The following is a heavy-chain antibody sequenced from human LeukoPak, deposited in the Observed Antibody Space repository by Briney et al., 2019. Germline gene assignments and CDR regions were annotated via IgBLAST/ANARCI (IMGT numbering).Heavy chain of an antibody. CDR3: ARGHWGLDY. CDR1: GFTFSSYV. D-gene: IGHD7-27*01. J-gene: IGHJ4*02. V-gene: IGHV3-30*04. CDR2: ISYDGSNE. Sequence: GGSLRLSCAASGFTFSSYVMHWVRQAPGKGLEWVAIISYDGSNEYYADSVKGRFTISRDNSKNTLYLQMNSLRAADTAVYYCARGHWGLDYWGQGALVTVSS.